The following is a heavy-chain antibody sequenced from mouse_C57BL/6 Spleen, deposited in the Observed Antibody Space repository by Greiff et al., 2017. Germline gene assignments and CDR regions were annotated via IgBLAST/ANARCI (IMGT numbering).Heavy chain of an antibody. D-gene: IGHD2-4*01. CDR1: GYSFTDYY. Sequence: EVQLQQSGPELVKPGASVKISCKASGYSFTDYYMTWVKQSHGKSLEWIGVINPDYGTTSYNQKFKGKATLTVDQSSSTAYMQLNILTSEYSAVYYCAMITTLYYAIDYWGQGTSVTVSS. CDR2: INPDYGTT. CDR3: AMITTLYYAIDY. J-gene: IGHJ4*01. V-gene: IGHV1-39*01.